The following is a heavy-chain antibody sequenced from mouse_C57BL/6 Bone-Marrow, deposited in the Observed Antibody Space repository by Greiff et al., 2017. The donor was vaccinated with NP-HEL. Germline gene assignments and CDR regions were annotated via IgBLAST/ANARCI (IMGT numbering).Heavy chain of an antibody. CDR1: GYAFSSSW. Sequence: QVQLQQSGPELVKPGASVKISCKASGYAFSSSWMNWVKQRPGKGLEWIGRIYPGDGDTNYNGKFKGKATLTADKSTSTAYMQLSSLTSEDSAVYFCARLDDCDGYWGQGTTLTVSS. CDR3: ARLDDCDGY. J-gene: IGHJ2*01. CDR2: IYPGDGDT. D-gene: IGHD2-4*01. V-gene: IGHV1-82*01.